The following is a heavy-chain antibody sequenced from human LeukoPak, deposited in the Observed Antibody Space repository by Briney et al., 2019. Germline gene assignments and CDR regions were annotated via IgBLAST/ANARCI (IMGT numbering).Heavy chain of an antibody. Sequence: GGSLRLSCAASGYTFSSYAMHWVRQAPGKGLEWVAVISYDGSNKYYADSVKGRFTISRDNSKNTLYLQMNSLRVEDTAVFYCARDQYDTWSRRGNFDSWGQGTLVIVSS. V-gene: IGHV3-30-3*01. J-gene: IGHJ4*02. D-gene: IGHD3-3*01. CDR1: GYTFSSYA. CDR3: ARDQYDTWSRRGNFDS. CDR2: ISYDGSNK.